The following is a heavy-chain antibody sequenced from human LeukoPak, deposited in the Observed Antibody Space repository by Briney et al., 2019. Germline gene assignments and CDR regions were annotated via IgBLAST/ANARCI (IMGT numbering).Heavy chain of an antibody. CDR2: IYYSGST. D-gene: IGHD3-9*01. Sequence: PSETLSLTCTVSGGSISSSSYYWGWIRQPPGKGLEWIGSIYYSGSTYYNPSLKSRVTISVDTSKNQFSLKLSSVTAADTAVYYCAGEDVLTGYYAFDYWATEPWSPSPQ. J-gene: IGHJ4*01. CDR1: GGSISSSSYY. V-gene: IGHV4-39*01. CDR3: AGEDVLTGYYAFDY.